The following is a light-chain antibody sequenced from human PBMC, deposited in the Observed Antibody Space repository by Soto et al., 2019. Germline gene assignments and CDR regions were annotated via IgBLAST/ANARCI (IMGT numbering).Light chain of an antibody. CDR1: SGHSSYA. V-gene: IGLV4-69*01. CDR3: QTWGTGIQV. CDR2: LNSDGSH. J-gene: IGLJ2*01. Sequence: QPVLTQSPSASPSLGASVKLTCTLSSGHSSYAIAWHQLRPEKGPRYLMKLNSDGSHSKGDGIPDRFSGSSSGAERYLTISSLQSEDEADYYCQTWGTGIQVFGGGTKLTVL.